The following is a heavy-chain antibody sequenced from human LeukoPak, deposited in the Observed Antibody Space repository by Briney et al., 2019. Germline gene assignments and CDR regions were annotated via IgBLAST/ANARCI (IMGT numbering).Heavy chain of an antibody. D-gene: IGHD6-13*01. V-gene: IGHV3-74*01. J-gene: IGHJ4*02. Sequence: GGSLRLSCAASGFTFSSYWMQWVRQAPGKGLVWVSRIKNDGSVTNYAGSVKGRYTISRDNAKNTLYLQMNSLRAEDTAVYYCARYNAAAGDYWGQGTLVTVSS. CDR1: GFTFSSYW. CDR3: ARYNAAAGDY. CDR2: IKNDGSVT.